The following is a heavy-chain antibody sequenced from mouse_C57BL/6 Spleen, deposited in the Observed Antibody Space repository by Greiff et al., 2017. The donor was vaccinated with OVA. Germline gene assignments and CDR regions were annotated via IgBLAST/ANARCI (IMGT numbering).Heavy chain of an antibody. CDR1: GYTFTRYW. V-gene: IGHV1-74*01. J-gene: IGHJ4*01. Sequence: QVQLQQPGAELVKPGASVKVSCKASGYTFTRYWMHWVKQRPGQGLEWIGRIHPSDSDTNYNQKFKGKATLTVDKSSSTAYMQLSSLTSEDSAVYYCAIRLGRGYAMDYWGQGTSVTVSS. D-gene: IGHD4-1*01. CDR2: IHPSDSDT. CDR3: AIRLGRGYAMDY.